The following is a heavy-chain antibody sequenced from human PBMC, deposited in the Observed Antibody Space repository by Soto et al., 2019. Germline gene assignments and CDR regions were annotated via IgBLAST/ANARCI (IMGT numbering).Heavy chain of an antibody. V-gene: IGHV3-15*01. CDR2: IKSKTDGGTT. CDR1: GFTCSNAG. CDR3: TTAYLTPHAVMDV. D-gene: IGHD2-15*01. Sequence: GALRHSCAASGFTCSNAGMSWVRKATGKGLEWVGRIKSKTDGGTTDYAAPVKGRFTISRDDSKNTLYLQMNSLKTEDTAVYYCTTAYLTPHAVMDVWGQGTTVTVSS. J-gene: IGHJ6*02.